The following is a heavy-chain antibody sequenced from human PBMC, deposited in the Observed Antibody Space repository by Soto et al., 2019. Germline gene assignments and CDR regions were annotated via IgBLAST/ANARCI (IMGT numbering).Heavy chain of an antibody. CDR3: ARENYGDYLNWFDP. D-gene: IGHD4-17*01. CDR2: IKQDGSEK. V-gene: IGHV3-7*01. CDR1: GFTFSSYW. Sequence: GSLRLSCAASGFTFSSYWMSWVRQAPGKGLEWVANIKQDGSEKYYVDSVKGRFTISRDNAKNSLYLQMNSLRDEDTAVYYCARENYGDYLNWFDPWGQGTLVTVSS. J-gene: IGHJ5*02.